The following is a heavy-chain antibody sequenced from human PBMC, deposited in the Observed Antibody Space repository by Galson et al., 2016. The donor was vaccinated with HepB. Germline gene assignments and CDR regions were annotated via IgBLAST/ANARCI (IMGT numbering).Heavy chain of an antibody. J-gene: IGHJ4*02. CDR1: GGTFSSSA. CDR3: ARSTIVEGIFDY. V-gene: IGHV1-69*13. D-gene: IGHD2-15*01. Sequence: SVKVSCKASGGTFSSSAISWVRQAPGQGLEWMGQIIPDFGTADYARRFQGRITITADESTSTAYLDLNSLRSEDTAVYYCARSTIVEGIFDYWGQGTLVTGSS. CDR2: IIPDFGTA.